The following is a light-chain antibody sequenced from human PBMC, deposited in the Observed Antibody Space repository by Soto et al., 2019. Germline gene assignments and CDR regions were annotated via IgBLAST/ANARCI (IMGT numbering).Light chain of an antibody. Sequence: IVLTQSPATLSLSPGERATLSCRASQSVSSYLAWYQQKPGQAPRLLIYDASNRATGIPARFSGSGSGTDFTLTIGSLEPEDFAVYYCQQRSNWPTFGQGTKVEIK. V-gene: IGKV3-11*01. CDR3: QQRSNWPT. CDR1: QSVSSY. CDR2: DAS. J-gene: IGKJ1*01.